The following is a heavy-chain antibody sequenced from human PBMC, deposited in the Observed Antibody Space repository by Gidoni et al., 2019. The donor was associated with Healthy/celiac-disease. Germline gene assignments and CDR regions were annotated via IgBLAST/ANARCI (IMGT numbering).Heavy chain of an antibody. CDR2: RWYDGSNK. CDR1: GFTFSSYG. D-gene: IGHD3-9*01. CDR3: ARDSHRWLRYFDWTKGSPFDY. J-gene: IGHJ4*02. V-gene: IGHV3-33*01. Sequence: QVQLVESGGGVVQPGRSLRLSCAPSGFTFSSYGLHWARQAPGKGLEWVAVRWYDGSNKYYADSVKGRFTISRDNSKNTLYLQMNSLRAEDTAVYYCARDSHRWLRYFDWTKGSPFDYWGQGTLVTVSS.